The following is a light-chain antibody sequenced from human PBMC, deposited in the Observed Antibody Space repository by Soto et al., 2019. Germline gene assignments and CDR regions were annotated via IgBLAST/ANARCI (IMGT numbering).Light chain of an antibody. Sequence: DMQMTQYPPTLSGPIRDTVTITFRASQTISSWLAWYQQKPGKAPKLLIYRASTLKSGVPSRFSGSGSGTEFTLTISSLQSEDVAVYYCQQYINLWTFGRGTRVDIK. CDR3: QQYINLWT. V-gene: IGKV1-5*03. CDR1: QTISSW. CDR2: RAS. J-gene: IGKJ1*01.